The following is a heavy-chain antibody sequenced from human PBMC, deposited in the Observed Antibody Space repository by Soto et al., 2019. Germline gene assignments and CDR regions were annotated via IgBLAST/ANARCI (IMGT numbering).Heavy chain of an antibody. CDR2: IIPIFGTT. V-gene: IGHV1-69*12. CDR3: ARGNHRWLQLWYFDL. Sequence: QVQLVQSGAEVKKPGSSVKVSCKASGGTLSNYPISWVRQAPGQGLEWMGGIIPIFGTTNYAQKFQGRVTITADESTSTAYMELSSLRSEDTAVFYCARGNHRWLQLWYFDLWGRGTLVTVSS. J-gene: IGHJ2*01. CDR1: GGTLSNYP. D-gene: IGHD5-12*01.